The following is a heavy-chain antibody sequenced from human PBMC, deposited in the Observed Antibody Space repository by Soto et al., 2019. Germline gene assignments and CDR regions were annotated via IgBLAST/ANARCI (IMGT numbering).Heavy chain of an antibody. J-gene: IGHJ6*02. CDR1: GFSFSTYP. Sequence: PGGSLRLSCAASGFSFSTYPMVWVRQAPRKRLEAFSSISGSGDKTYYKDSVRGRFTISRDNSRNTVDLQMNSLRPEDTAVYYCAKILSTVTSYYYGMDAWGQGTTVTVSS. V-gene: IGHV3-23*01. CDR2: ISGSGDKT. CDR3: AKILSTVTSYYYGMDA. D-gene: IGHD4-17*01.